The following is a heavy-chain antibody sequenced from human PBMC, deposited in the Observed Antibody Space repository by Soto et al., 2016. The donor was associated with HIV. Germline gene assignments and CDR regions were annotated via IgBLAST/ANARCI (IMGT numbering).Heavy chain of an antibody. CDR1: KFTFRTYS. V-gene: IGHV3-21*01. Sequence: EVQLVESGGGLVKPGESLRLSCTGSKFTFRTYSMNWVRQAPGKGLEWVSSISRSSTYIYYADSVKGRFTISRDNAKNLLYLQMNSLRAEDTAVYYCARAETYSSSYQDWGQGTLVTVSS. J-gene: IGHJ4*02. CDR2: ISRSSTYI. D-gene: IGHD6-13*01. CDR3: ARAETYSSSYQD.